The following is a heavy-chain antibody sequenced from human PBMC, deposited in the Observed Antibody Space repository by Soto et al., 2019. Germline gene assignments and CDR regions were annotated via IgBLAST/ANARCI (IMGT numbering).Heavy chain of an antibody. V-gene: IGHV3-53*01. Sequence: PGGSLRLSCAASGFTVSSNYMSWVRQAPGKGLEWVSVIYSGGSTYYADSVKGRFTISRDNSKNTLYLQMNSLRAEDTAVYYCASSATYDYGDSHGGIFDYWGQGTLVTVSS. CDR2: IYSGGST. CDR1: GFTVSSNY. CDR3: ASSATYDYGDSHGGIFDY. J-gene: IGHJ4*02. D-gene: IGHD4-17*01.